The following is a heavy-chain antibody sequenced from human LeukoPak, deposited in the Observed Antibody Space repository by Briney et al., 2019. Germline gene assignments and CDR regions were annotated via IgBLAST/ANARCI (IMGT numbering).Heavy chain of an antibody. CDR3: TRDGKDCSSTSCSADY. Sequence: GRSLRLSCAASGFTFSTYTMNWVRQAPGKGLEWVSSISVSSSYIYYAGSVKRRFTISRDNAKNSLYLQMNSLRVEDTAVYFCTRDGKDCSSTSCSADYWGQGTLVTVSS. V-gene: IGHV3-21*01. CDR2: ISVSSSYI. J-gene: IGHJ4*02. D-gene: IGHD2-2*01. CDR1: GFTFSTYT.